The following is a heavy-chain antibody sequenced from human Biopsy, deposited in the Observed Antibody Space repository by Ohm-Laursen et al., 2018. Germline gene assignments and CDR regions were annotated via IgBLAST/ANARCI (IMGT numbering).Heavy chain of an antibody. CDR1: GFTFDDYG. V-gene: IGHV3-9*01. D-gene: IGHD1-26*01. J-gene: IGHJ6*02. Sequence: SLRLSCAAFGFTFDDYGMHWVRQPPGKGPEWVSGIRRNSAIIDYADSVRGRFTISRDNARRFLFLQMNNLKSEDTAFYYCARDRGGARYGMDVWGRGTTVTVSS. CDR3: ARDRGGARYGMDV. CDR2: IRRNSAII.